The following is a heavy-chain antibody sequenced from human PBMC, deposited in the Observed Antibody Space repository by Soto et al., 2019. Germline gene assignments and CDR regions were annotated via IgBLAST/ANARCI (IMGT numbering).Heavy chain of an antibody. CDR1: GYSFTSYW. J-gene: IGHJ6*02. CDR2: IYPGDSDT. CDR3: ANHMCSGGSCQIVEYYYGMDV. D-gene: IGHD2-15*01. V-gene: IGHV5-51*01. Sequence: GESLKISCKGSGYSFTSYWIGWVRQMPGKGLEWMGIIYPGDSDTRYSPSFQGQVTISADKSISTAYLQWSSLKASDTAMYYCANHMCSGGSCQIVEYYYGMDVWGQGTTVTVSS.